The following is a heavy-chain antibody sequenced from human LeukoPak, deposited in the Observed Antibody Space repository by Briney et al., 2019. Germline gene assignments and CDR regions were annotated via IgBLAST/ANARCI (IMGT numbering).Heavy chain of an antibody. V-gene: IGHV4-39*01. J-gene: IGHJ1*01. Sequence: PSETLSLTCTVSGGSISSSSYYWGWIRQPPGKGLEWIGSIYYSGSTYYNPSLKGRVTISVDTSKNQFSLKLSSVTAADTAVYYCARQIGFITMVRGVTGEYFQHWGQGTLVTVSS. CDR2: IYYSGST. CDR1: GGSISSSSYY. D-gene: IGHD3-10*01. CDR3: ARQIGFITMVRGVTGEYFQH.